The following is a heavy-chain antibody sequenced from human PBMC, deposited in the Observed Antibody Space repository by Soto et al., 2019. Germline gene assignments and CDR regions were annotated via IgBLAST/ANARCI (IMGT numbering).Heavy chain of an antibody. Sequence: GGSLRLSCAASGFTFSSYAMHWVRQAPGKGLEWVAVISYDESNKYYADSVKGRFTISRDNSKNMLYLQMNSLRAEDTAVYYCARERTGDSYFDYWGKGTLVTVSS. CDR1: GFTFSSYA. CDR3: ARERTGDSYFDY. V-gene: IGHV3-30*04. CDR2: ISYDESNK. D-gene: IGHD7-27*01. J-gene: IGHJ4*02.